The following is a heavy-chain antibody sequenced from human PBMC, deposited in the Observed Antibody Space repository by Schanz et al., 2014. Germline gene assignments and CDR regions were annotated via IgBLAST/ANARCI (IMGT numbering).Heavy chain of an antibody. CDR2: ISYDGSNK. V-gene: IGHV3-30*03. Sequence: QVQLVESGGGVVQPGRSLRLSCAVSGFTFSSYGMHWVRQAPGKGLEWVALISYDGSNKHYADSVKGRFTISRDNSKKTLYVQMNSLRAEDTAVYYCARDRPSGYALDFWGQETLVTVSS. CDR3: ARDRPSGYALDF. J-gene: IGHJ4*02. D-gene: IGHD5-12*01. CDR1: GFTFSSYG.